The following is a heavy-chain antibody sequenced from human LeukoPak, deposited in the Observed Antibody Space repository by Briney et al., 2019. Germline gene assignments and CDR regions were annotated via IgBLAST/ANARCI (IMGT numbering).Heavy chain of an antibody. CDR1: GGSISSSSYY. J-gene: IGHJ4*02. V-gene: IGHV4-39*01. CDR2: IYYSGST. Sequence: SETLSLTCTVSGGSISSSSYYWGWIRRPPGKGLEWIGSIYYSGSTYYNPSLKSRVTISVDTSKNQFSLKLSSVTAADTAVYYCARPRANYYDSSGTYFDYWGQGTLVTVSS. CDR3: ARPRANYYDSSGTYFDY. D-gene: IGHD3-22*01.